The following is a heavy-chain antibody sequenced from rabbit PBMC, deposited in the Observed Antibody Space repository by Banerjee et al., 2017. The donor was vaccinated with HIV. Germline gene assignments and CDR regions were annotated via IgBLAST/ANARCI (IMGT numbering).Heavy chain of an antibody. D-gene: IGHD6-1*01. J-gene: IGHJ6*01. Sequence: QEQLVESGGGLVQPEGSLTLTCTASGFDFSSNSYMCWVRQAPGRGLEWIACADIGSGGGTYYASWAKGRFTISKTSSTTVTLQMTSLTGADTATYFCARESYADAGFLRPTRHYYGMDLWGPGTLVTVS. CDR3: ARESYADAGFLRPTRHYYGMDL. V-gene: IGHV1S45*01. CDR2: ADIGSGGGT. CDR1: GFDFSSNSY.